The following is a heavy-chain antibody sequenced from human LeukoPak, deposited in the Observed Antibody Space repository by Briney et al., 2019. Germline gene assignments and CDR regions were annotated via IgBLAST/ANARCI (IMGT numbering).Heavy chain of an antibody. CDR2: ICGSGGST. Sequence: GGSLRLSCAASGFTFSSYAMSWVRQAPGKGLEWVSAICGSGGSTYYADSVKGRFTISRDNSKNTLYLQMNSLRAEDTAVYYCAKSTDYDFWSSFDYWGQGTLVTVSS. V-gene: IGHV3-23*01. CDR1: GFTFSSYA. CDR3: AKSTDYDFWSSFDY. J-gene: IGHJ4*02. D-gene: IGHD3-3*01.